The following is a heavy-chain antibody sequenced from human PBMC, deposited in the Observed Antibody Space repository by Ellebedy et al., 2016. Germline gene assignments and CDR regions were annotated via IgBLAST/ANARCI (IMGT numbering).Heavy chain of an antibody. V-gene: IGHV3-48*02. Sequence: GESLKISCAASGFTVSSNYMSWVRQAPGKGLEWLSNIRATSPDTYYADSVKGRFTTSRDNAQNSLYLQMNSLRDEDTGVYYCARLAVAGTRRQFYFDYWGQGTLVTVSS. J-gene: IGHJ4*02. CDR3: ARLAVAGTRRQFYFDY. CDR2: IRATSPDT. D-gene: IGHD6-19*01. CDR1: GFTVSSNY.